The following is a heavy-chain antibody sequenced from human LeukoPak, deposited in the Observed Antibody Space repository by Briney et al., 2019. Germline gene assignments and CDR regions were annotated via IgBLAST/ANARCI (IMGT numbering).Heavy chain of an antibody. J-gene: IGHJ4*02. CDR2: ILYDGSNK. V-gene: IGHV3-30-3*01. CDR3: ARDPSKVVVPGYFEN. D-gene: IGHD2-15*01. CDR1: GFTFSSYN. Sequence: GKSLRLSYAASGFTFSSYNMHWVRQAPGKGLEWVAVILYDGSNKYYAESVKGRFTISRDNSKNTQYLHMNSLRPEDTAVYFCARDPSKVVVPGYFENWGQGALVTVS.